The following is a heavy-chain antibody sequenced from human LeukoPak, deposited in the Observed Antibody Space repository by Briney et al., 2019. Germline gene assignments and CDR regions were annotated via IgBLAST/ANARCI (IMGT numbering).Heavy chain of an antibody. CDR1: GFTFSDYY. CDR2: ISSSGSTI. Sequence: GGSLRLSCAASGFTFSDYYMSWIRQAPGKGPEWVSYISSSGSTIYYADSVKGRFTISRDNAKNSLYLQMNSLRAEDTAVYYCARVHRAGEYYFDYWGQGTLVTVSS. CDR3: ARVHRAGEYYFDY. J-gene: IGHJ4*02. D-gene: IGHD1-26*01. V-gene: IGHV3-11*01.